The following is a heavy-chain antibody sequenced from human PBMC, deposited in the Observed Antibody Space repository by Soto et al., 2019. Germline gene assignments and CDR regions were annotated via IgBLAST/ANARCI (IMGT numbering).Heavy chain of an antibody. CDR3: ARDSSGYYWFDP. J-gene: IGHJ5*02. CDR1: GFSISSGYF. Sequence: SETLSLTCAVSGFSISSGYFGGWIRQPPGKGPEWLGSIYHSGTTYYNPSVKGRVTISVDTSKNQFSLKMSSVTAADTAVYYCARDSSGYYWFDPWGQGTLVTVPQ. D-gene: IGHD3-22*01. V-gene: IGHV4-38-2*02. CDR2: IYHSGTT.